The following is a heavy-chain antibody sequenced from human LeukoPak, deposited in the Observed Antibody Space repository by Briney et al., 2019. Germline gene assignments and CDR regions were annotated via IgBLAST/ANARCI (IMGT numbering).Heavy chain of an antibody. V-gene: IGHV4-31*03. J-gene: IGHJ5*02. CDR3: AGSSSTNGGFDP. CDR2: IYYSGST. CDR1: GGSISSGGYY. Sequence: SETLSLTCTVSGGSISSGGYYWSWIRQHPGKGLEWIGYIYYSGSTYYNPSLKSRVTISVDTSKNQFSLKLSSVTAADTAVYYCAGSSSTNGGFDPWGQGTLVTVSS. D-gene: IGHD2-2*01.